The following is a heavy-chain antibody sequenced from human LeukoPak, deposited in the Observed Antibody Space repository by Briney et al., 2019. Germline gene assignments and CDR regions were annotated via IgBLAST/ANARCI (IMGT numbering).Heavy chain of an antibody. CDR1: GGSTSSSSYY. Sequence: SETLSLTCTVSGGSTSSSSYYWGWARQPPGKGLEWIGSIFYTGNSYYNPSLKSRVTISVDTSKNQFSLKLTSVTAADTAVYYCARAYYSYMDVWGKGTTVTVSS. J-gene: IGHJ6*03. CDR2: IFYTGNS. V-gene: IGHV4-39*07. CDR3: ARAYYSYMDV.